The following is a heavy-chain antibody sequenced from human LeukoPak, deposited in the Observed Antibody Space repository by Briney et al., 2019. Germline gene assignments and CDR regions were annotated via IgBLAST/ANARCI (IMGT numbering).Heavy chain of an antibody. Sequence: GGSLRLSCAASGFTFSDYYMSWIRQAPGKGLEWVSYISSSGSTIYYADSVKGRFTISRDNAKNSLYLQMNSLRAEDTAVYYCARDRAAMVIIPKYYYGMDVWGQGTTVTVSS. V-gene: IGHV3-11*04. CDR2: ISSSGSTI. CDR3: ARDRAAMVIIPKYYYGMDV. D-gene: IGHD5-18*01. CDR1: GFTFSDYY. J-gene: IGHJ6*02.